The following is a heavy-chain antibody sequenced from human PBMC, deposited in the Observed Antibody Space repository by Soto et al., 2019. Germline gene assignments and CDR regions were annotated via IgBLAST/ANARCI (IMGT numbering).Heavy chain of an antibody. J-gene: IGHJ4*02. CDR3: AHSPSYYYDY. D-gene: IGHD3-10*01. Sequence: SGPTLVNPTQPLTLTCTFSGFSLSTHLVCVGWIRQPPGKALEWLALIYWDDDKRYSPSLKSRLTITKDTSKNQVVLTMTNMDPADTAIYFCAHSPSYYYDYWGQGTLVTVSS. CDR1: GFSLSTHLVC. V-gene: IGHV2-5*02. CDR2: IYWDDDK.